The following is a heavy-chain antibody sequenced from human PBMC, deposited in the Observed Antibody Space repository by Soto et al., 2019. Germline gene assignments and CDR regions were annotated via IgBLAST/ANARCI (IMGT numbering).Heavy chain of an antibody. V-gene: IGHV4-39*01. J-gene: IGHJ5*02. D-gene: IGHD3-22*01. CDR2: IFYTGST. Sequence: SETLSLTCTVSGGSIDSNRYYWAWIRQPPGKGLEWIGSIFYTGSTYYSPSLKGRLTISVDPSKNQFSLKLTSVTAADTAVYYCARQRRITMIVVVMHPSNWFDPWGQGTLVTVSS. CDR3: ARQRRITMIVVVMHPSNWFDP. CDR1: GGSIDSNRYY.